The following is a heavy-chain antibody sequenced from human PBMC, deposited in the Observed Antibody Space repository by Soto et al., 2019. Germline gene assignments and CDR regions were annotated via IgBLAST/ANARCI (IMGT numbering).Heavy chain of an antibody. D-gene: IGHD2-2*01. V-gene: IGHV4-59*01. J-gene: IGHJ5*02. CDR2: IYYSGST. Sequence: SETLSLTCTVSGGSISSYYWSWIRQPPGKGLEWIGYIYYSGSTNYNPSLKSRVTISVDTSKNQFSLKLSSVTAADTAVYYCARVTVVVPAAMRYNWFDPWGQGTLVTVSS. CDR3: ARVTVVVPAAMRYNWFDP. CDR1: GGSISSYY.